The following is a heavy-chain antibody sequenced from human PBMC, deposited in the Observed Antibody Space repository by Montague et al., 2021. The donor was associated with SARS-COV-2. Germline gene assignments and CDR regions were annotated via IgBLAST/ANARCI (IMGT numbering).Heavy chain of an antibody. D-gene: IGHD2-2*01. J-gene: IGHJ4*02. Sequence: SETLSLTCTVSGGSISSPDYYWGWLRQSPGKGLEWIGSISYAGRTYYNPSLKSRVSFSMDTSKNHFSLSLNSVTAADTAVYFCARRLPSYCSTNKCYPDYFDVWGQGALVTVSS. CDR2: ISYAGRT. CDR3: ARRLPSYCSTNKCYPDYFDV. V-gene: IGHV4-39*02. CDR1: GGSISSPDYY.